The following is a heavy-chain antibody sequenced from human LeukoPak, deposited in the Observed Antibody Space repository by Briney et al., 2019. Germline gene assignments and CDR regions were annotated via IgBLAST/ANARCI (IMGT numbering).Heavy chain of an antibody. Sequence: GGSLRLSCAASGFTVSSNYMSWVHQAPGKGLEWVSVIYSGGSTYYADSVKGRFTISRDNSKNTLYLQMNSLRAEDTAVYYCARGSYSSGWTDFDYWGQGTLVTVSS. D-gene: IGHD6-19*01. CDR1: GFTVSSNY. J-gene: IGHJ4*02. V-gene: IGHV3-53*01. CDR2: IYSGGST. CDR3: ARGSYSSGWTDFDY.